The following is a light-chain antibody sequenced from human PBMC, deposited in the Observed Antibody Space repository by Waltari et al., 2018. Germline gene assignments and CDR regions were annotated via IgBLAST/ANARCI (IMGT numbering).Light chain of an antibody. V-gene: IGLV3-21*04. CDR2: YDS. CDR3: HVWHAALDPGV. CDR1: NIGSYS. J-gene: IGLJ1*01. Sequence: SYVVTQPPSVSVAPGQTARITCAGDNIGSYSVHWYQQRPGQAPILIMRYDSDRPSGIPDRFAGFTCGNTATLTISRVEAGDEADYYCHVWHAALDPGVFGSGAEVTVL.